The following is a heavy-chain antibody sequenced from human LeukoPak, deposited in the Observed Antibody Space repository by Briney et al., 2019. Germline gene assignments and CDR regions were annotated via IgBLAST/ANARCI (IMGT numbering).Heavy chain of an antibody. D-gene: IGHD2-2*01. Sequence: GESLRISCKGSGYSFTSYWINWVRQLPGKGLEWMGRIDPSDSYTNYSPSFQGHVTISAGKSISTAYLQWSSLKASDTAMYYCARHHPLTYCSSTSCPVDAFDIWGQGTMVTVSS. CDR3: ARHHPLTYCSSTSCPVDAFDI. CDR1: GYSFTSYW. V-gene: IGHV5-10-1*01. CDR2: IDPSDSYT. J-gene: IGHJ3*02.